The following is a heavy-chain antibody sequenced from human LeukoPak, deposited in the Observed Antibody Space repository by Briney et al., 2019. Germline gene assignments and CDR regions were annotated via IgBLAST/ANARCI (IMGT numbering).Heavy chain of an antibody. CDR2: VYTTGGT. CDR3: ARTEWRRRASACEPTFDY. D-gene: IGHD3-3*01. Sequence: SETLSLTCTVSGGSISSYYWSWLRQPPGKGLEWVGYVYTTGGTNYNPSLQSRVNISIDTSKSQFSLKVGSVNAAEVAVYFCARTEWRRRASACEPTFDYWGRGTLVTVSS. J-gene: IGHJ4*02. V-gene: IGHV4-4*08. CDR1: GGSISSYY.